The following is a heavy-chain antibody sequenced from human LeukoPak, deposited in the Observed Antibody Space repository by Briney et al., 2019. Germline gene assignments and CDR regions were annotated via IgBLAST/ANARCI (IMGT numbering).Heavy chain of an antibody. CDR2: ISWNSGSI. CDR1: GFTFDDYA. D-gene: IGHD6-19*01. CDR3: ARSVGSGWYRYYFDY. V-gene: IGHV3-9*01. Sequence: PGGSLRLSCAASGFTFDDYAMHWVRQAPGKGLEWVSGISWNSGSIGYADSVKGRFTTSRDNAKNSLYLQMNSLRAEDTALYYCARSVGSGWYRYYFDYWGQGTLVTVSS. J-gene: IGHJ4*02.